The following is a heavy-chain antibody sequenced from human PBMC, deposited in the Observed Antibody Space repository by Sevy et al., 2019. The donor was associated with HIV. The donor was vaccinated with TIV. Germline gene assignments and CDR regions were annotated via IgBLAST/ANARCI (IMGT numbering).Heavy chain of an antibody. CDR1: EFTFSSYA. Sequence: GGSLRLSCAASEFTFSSYAMSWVRQAPGKGLEWVSSISGSGRYTYYADSVEGRFTISRDNSKNTLYVQMNSLRAEDTAVYFCARDCSSTTCLWGMDVWGQGTTVTVSS. CDR3: ARDCSSTTCLWGMDV. J-gene: IGHJ6*02. CDR2: ISGSGRYT. D-gene: IGHD2-2*01. V-gene: IGHV3-23*01.